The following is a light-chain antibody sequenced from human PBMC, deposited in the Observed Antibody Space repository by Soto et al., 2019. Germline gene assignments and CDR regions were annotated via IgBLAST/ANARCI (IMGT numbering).Light chain of an antibody. Sequence: QSALTQSPSASGTPGQRITIYCSGSTSSIGSNAVNWYQQFPGTAPTFLIYNDDQRPSGVPDRFSGSKSGTSASLAISGLHSEDEADYYCATSDDSLNAFVFGTGTKVTVL. J-gene: IGLJ1*01. V-gene: IGLV1-44*01. CDR1: TSSIGSNA. CDR2: NDD. CDR3: ATSDDSLNAFV.